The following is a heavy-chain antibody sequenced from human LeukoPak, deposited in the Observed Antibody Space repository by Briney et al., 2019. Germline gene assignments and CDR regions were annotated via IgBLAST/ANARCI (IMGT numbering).Heavy chain of an antibody. Sequence: PSETLSLTCTVSGGSISPYYWSWIRQPPGKGLEWIGYIYYSGSTNYNPSLKSRVTISVDTSKNQFSLKLSSVTAADTAFYYCARYIVSYPHDAFDIWGQGTMVTVSS. V-gene: IGHV4-59*01. CDR1: GGSISPYY. CDR3: ARYIVSYPHDAFDI. CDR2: IYYSGST. D-gene: IGHD1-26*01. J-gene: IGHJ3*02.